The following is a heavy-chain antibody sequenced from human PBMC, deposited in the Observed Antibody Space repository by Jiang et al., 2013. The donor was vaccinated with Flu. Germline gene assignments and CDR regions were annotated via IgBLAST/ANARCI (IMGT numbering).Heavy chain of an antibody. V-gene: IGHV1-69*01. CDR2: IIPIFGTT. CDR1: GGSLSSYA. Sequence: SGAEVKKPGSSVKVSCKASGGSLSSYATSWVRQAPGQGLEWLGGIIPIFGTTNSAQKFQGRVTITVDESTSTAYMELNSLRSEDTAVYYCARAMGGYSYGPVDSWGQGTLVTVSS. CDR3: ARAMGGYSYGPVDS. J-gene: IGHJ4*02. D-gene: IGHD5-18*01.